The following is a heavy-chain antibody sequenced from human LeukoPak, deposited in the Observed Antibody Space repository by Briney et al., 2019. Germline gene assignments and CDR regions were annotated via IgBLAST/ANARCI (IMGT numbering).Heavy chain of an antibody. Sequence: SETLSLTCTVSGDSISSYYWSCIRQPPGKGLEWIGYIYYSGSTSYNPSLKSRVPISVDTSKNQFSLKLSSVTAADTAVYYCARQRTMILDYWGQGTLVTVSS. V-gene: IGHV4-59*08. J-gene: IGHJ4*02. CDR3: ARQRTMILDY. CDR1: GDSISSYY. D-gene: IGHD3-22*01. CDR2: IYYSGST.